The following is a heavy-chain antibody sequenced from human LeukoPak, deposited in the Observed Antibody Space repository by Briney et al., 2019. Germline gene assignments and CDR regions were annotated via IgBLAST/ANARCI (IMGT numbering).Heavy chain of an antibody. J-gene: IGHJ6*03. D-gene: IGHD2-15*01. CDR1: GFTFSNYA. CDR2: ISGNGAST. CDR3: AKDGGSCSASSCSRLYLGYYYYYMDV. Sequence: SGGSLRLSCAASGFTFSNYAVSWVRQVRGKGLEWISSISGNGASTYHADSVKGRFTISRDNSKNTLYLLTNSLRDEDTALYYCAKDGGSCSASSCSRLYLGYYYYYMDVWGKGTTVTVSS. V-gene: IGHV3-23*01.